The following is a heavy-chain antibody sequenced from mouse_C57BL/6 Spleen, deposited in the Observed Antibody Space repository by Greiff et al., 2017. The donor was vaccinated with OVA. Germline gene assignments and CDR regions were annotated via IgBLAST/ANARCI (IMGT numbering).Heavy chain of an antibody. CDR3: ARQTSYAMDD. J-gene: IGHJ4*01. CDR2: ISSGGSCT. Sequence: EVQLVESGGDLVKPGGSLKLSCVASGFTFSSYGMSWVRQTPDKRLEWVATISSGGSCTCYPDSVKGRFTISRDNANSTLYLQMSSLKSEDTAMYYCARQTSYAMDDWGQGTSVTVSS. CDR1: GFTFSSYG. V-gene: IGHV5-6*01.